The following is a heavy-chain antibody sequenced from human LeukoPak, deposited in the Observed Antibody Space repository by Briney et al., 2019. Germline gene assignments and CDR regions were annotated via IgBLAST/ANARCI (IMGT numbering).Heavy chain of an antibody. V-gene: IGHV3-23*01. J-gene: IGHJ5*02. Sequence: GGSLRLSCAASGFTFSSYAMSWVRHAPGKGLEWLSAISGSGGSTYYADSEKGRFTISRDNSKNTLYLQMNSLRAEDTAVYYCAKDDARIGSSSSWFDPWGQGTLVTVSS. CDR3: AKDDARIGSSSSWFDP. CDR2: ISGSGGST. CDR1: GFTFSSYA. D-gene: IGHD6-6*01.